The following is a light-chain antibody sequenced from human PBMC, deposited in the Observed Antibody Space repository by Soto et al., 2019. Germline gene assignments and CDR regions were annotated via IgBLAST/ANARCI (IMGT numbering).Light chain of an antibody. J-gene: IGLJ1*01. V-gene: IGLV1-51*01. CDR2: DNN. CDR3: GTWDSSLSTDV. CDR1: GSNIGNNY. Sequence: QSVLTQPPSVSAAPGQEVTISCSGSGSNIGNNYVSWYQQLPGPAPRLLIYDNNKRPSGIPDRFSGSKSGTSATLDITGLQTGDEADYYCGTWDSSLSTDVFGTGTKLTVL.